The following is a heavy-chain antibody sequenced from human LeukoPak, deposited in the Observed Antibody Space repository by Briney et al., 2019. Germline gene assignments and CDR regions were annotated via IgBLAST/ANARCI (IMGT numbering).Heavy chain of an antibody. J-gene: IGHJ4*02. Sequence: GGSLRLSCAASGFTFSDYYMSWIRQAPGKGLGWVSYISSSGSTIYYADSVKGRFTISRDNAKNSLYLQMNSLRAEDTAVYYCARDKRCSGGSCYSWDYWGQGTLVTVSS. CDR2: ISSSGSTI. CDR1: GFTFSDYY. V-gene: IGHV3-11*01. D-gene: IGHD2-15*01. CDR3: ARDKRCSGGSCYSWDY.